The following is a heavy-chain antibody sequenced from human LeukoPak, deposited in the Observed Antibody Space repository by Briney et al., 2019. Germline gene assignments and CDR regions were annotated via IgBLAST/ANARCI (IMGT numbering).Heavy chain of an antibody. CDR2: IKEDGSEK. D-gene: IGHD3-9*01. J-gene: IGHJ4*02. Sequence: GGSLRLSCVVSGFTFSSHWMSWVRQAPGKGLEWVANIKEDGSEKYYVDSVKGRFTISRDNAKKSLHLQMDSLRAEDTAVYYCATHGYSELRYFDWSTNEWGQGTLVTVSS. CDR3: ATHGYSELRYFDWSTNE. V-gene: IGHV3-7*01. CDR1: GFTFSSHW.